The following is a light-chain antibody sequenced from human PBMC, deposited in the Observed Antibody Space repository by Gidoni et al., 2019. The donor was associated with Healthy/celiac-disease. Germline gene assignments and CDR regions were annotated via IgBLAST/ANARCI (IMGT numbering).Light chain of an antibody. V-gene: IGKV3-11*01. J-gene: IGKJ1*01. CDR3: KQRSNWPPVAT. Sequence: EIVLTQSPATLSLSPGERATLSCRASQSVSSYLAWYQQKPGQAPRLLIYDASNRATGIPARFSGSGSGTDFTLTISSLEPEDFAVYYCKQRSNWPPVATFGQGTKVEIK. CDR2: DAS. CDR1: QSVSSY.